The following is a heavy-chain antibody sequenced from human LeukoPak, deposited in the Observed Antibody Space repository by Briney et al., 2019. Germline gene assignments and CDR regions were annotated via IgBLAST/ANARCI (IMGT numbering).Heavy chain of an antibody. CDR2: LYHSGST. D-gene: IGHD3-10*01. V-gene: IGHV4-59*12. J-gene: IGHJ4*02. CDR1: GGSISSYY. Sequence: SETLSLTCTVSGGSISSYYWSWIRRPPGKGLEWIGELYHSGSTNYNPSLKSRVTLSVDKSKNQFSLKLSSVTAADTAVYYCARVSITMVRGVLDYWGQGTLVTVST. CDR3: ARVSITMVRGVLDY.